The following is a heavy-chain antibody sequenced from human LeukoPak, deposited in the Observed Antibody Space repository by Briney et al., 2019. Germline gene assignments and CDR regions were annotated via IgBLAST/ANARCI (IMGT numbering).Heavy chain of an antibody. J-gene: IGHJ4*02. CDR2: ITSSSSYI. D-gene: IGHD6-19*01. V-gene: IGHV3-21*01. CDR1: GFTFSSYS. Sequence: KSGGSLRLSCAASGFTFSSYSMTWVRQAPGKGLEWVSSITSSSSYIYYADSVKGRFTISRDNAKNSLYLQMNSLRAEDTAVYYCARGSTYSSGWYTGFDYWGQGTLVTVSS. CDR3: ARGSTYSSGWYTGFDY.